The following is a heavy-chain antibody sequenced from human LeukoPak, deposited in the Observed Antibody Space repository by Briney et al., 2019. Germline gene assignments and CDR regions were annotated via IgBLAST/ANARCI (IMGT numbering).Heavy chain of an antibody. D-gene: IGHD1-14*01. CDR3: AHRRSGYNWNHGDFDY. Sequence: SGPTLVNPTQALALTCTFSGFSLTTTGVGAGWIRQSPGRALEWLALIYWDDDKRYNPSLKNRLTIMKDTSRNQVVLTLTNVDPEDTGTYYCAHRRSGYNWNHGDFDYWGQGTQVTVSS. CDR1: GFSLTTTGVG. CDR2: IYWDDDK. J-gene: IGHJ4*02. V-gene: IGHV2-5*02.